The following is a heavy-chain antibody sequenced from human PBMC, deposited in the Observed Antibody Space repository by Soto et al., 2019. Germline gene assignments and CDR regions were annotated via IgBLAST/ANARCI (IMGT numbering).Heavy chain of an antibody. Sequence: SETLSLTFTVSGGSISGYYWSWIRQPPGKGLEWIAYIYYSGSSNSNPSLKSRVTISVDTSKNQFSLKLSSVTAADTAVYYCARGINYYDSSGDSWFDPWGQGTLVT. CDR1: GGSISGYY. J-gene: IGHJ5*02. V-gene: IGHV4-59*08. D-gene: IGHD3-22*01. CDR2: IYYSGSS. CDR3: ARGINYYDSSGDSWFDP.